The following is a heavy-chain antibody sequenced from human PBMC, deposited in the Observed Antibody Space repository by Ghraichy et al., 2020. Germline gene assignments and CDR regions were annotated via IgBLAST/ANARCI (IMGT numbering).Heavy chain of an antibody. CDR3: ATDRSVDTAMVRFGY. V-gene: IGHV1-24*01. J-gene: IGHJ4*02. D-gene: IGHD5-18*01. CDR1: GYTLTELS. CDR2: FDPEDGET. Sequence: ASVKVSCKVSGYTLTELSMHWVRQAPGKGLEWMGGFDPEDGETIYAQKFQGRVTMTEDTSTDTAYMELSSLRSEDTAVYYCATDRSVDTAMVRFGYWGQGTLVTVSS.